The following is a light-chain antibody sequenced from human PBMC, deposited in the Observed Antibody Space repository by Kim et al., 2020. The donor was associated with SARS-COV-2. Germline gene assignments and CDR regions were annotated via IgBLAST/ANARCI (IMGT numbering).Light chain of an antibody. Sequence: SSELTQDPAVSVALGQTVRITCQGDSLRSYYATWYQRKPGQAPILLIYGKNNRPSGIPDRFSGSSSGNTASLTITGTQAGDEADYYCNSRDTNDIVLFGGGTQLTVL. CDR2: GKN. CDR1: SLRSYY. J-gene: IGLJ2*01. CDR3: NSRDTNDIVL. V-gene: IGLV3-19*01.